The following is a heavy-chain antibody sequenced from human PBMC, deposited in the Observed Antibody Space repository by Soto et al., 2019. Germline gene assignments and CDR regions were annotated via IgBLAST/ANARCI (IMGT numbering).Heavy chain of an antibody. CDR1: GFTFTNAL. CDR3: TTGFPGRDY. D-gene: IGHD3-10*01. V-gene: IGHV3-15*01. J-gene: IGHJ4*02. Sequence: EVQLVESGGGLVKPGGSLRLSCVASGFTFTNALMTWVRQAPGKGLEWVGRVKSKTDGGTTDYGAPVKGRFTISRDDLERTLYLQMSSLKIEDTGVYYCTTGFPGRDYWGQGTLVTVSS. CDR2: VKSKTDGGTT.